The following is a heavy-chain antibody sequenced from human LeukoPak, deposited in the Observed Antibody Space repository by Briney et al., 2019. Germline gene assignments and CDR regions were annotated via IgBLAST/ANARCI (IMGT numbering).Heavy chain of an antibody. V-gene: IGHV3-21*01. CDR1: GFTFSSYS. D-gene: IGHD3-16*01. Sequence: GGSLRLSCAASGFTFSSYSMNWVRQAPGKGLEWVSSISTSSSYIYYADSVKGRFTISRDNAKNSRYLQMNRLRAEDTAVYYCARVGFITPAFDIWGQGTMVTVSS. CDR2: ISTSSSYI. J-gene: IGHJ3*02. CDR3: ARVGFITPAFDI.